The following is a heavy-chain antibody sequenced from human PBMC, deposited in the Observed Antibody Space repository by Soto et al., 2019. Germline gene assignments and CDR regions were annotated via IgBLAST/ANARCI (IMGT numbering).Heavy chain of an antibody. CDR1: GYIFTSYW. J-gene: IGHJ6*02. V-gene: IGHV5-51*01. Sequence: PGESLQISGKGSGYIFTSYWIGWVRQMPGKGLEWMGIIYPGDSETRYSPSFQGQVTISADKSISTAYMQWSSLKASDTAMYYCARQSSSFTDYGMDVWGQGTTVTVSS. D-gene: IGHD6-13*01. CDR2: IYPGDSET. CDR3: ARQSSSFTDYGMDV.